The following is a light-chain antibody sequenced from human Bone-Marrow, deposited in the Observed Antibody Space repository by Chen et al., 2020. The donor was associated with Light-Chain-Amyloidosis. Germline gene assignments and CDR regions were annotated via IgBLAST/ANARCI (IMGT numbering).Light chain of an antibody. J-gene: IGKJ4*01. CDR2: GAS. CDR1: QNINNN. Sequence: EIVMTQSPATLSVYPGESATLSCRASQNINNNFAWYQQKPGQAPRLLMHGASTRATGIPARFSGSGSGTEFTLTISSLQPEDFAVYYCQQRNNWPLTFGGGTKVEI. CDR3: QQRNNWPLT. V-gene: IGKV3-15*01.